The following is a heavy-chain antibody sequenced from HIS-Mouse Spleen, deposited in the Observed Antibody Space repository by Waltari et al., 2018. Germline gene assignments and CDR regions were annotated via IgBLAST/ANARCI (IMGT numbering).Heavy chain of an antibody. J-gene: IGHJ3*02. CDR2: IYYSGSP. V-gene: IGHV4-39*07. Sequence: QLQLQESGPGLVKPSETLSLTCTVSGGSISSSSYYWGWIRQPPGKGLEWIGSIYYSGSPYYNPSLKSRVTISVDTSKNQFSRKLSSVTAADTAVYYCARAPTGFLEWFDAFDIWGQGTMVTV. D-gene: IGHD3-3*01. CDR1: GGSISSSSYY. CDR3: ARAPTGFLEWFDAFDI.